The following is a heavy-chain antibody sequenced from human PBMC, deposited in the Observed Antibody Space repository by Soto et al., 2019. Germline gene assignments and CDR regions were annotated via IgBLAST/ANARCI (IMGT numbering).Heavy chain of an antibody. J-gene: IGHJ4*02. V-gene: IGHV4-31*01. D-gene: IGHD2-8*02. Sequence: QVQLEQSGPGLVKPSQTLSLTCNISGGSITSTNHYWSWIRQSPREGLEWIGSIFDSGTTHYNPSFKGLVTILGDTSQSQFSLTMHSVTGADSAVYYCAREVSGTGAFDYWGRGTLVTVSS. CDR1: GGSITSTNHY. CDR2: IFDSGTT. CDR3: AREVSGTGAFDY.